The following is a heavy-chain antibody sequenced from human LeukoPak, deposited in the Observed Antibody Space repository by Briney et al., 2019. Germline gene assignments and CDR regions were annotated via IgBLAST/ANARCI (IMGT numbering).Heavy chain of an antibody. CDR1: GGTFSSYA. D-gene: IGHD2/OR15-2a*01. J-gene: IGHJ6*03. V-gene: IGHV1-69*13. CDR3: RVTTNVSNYIDV. CDR2: IIPIFGTA. Sequence: SVKISCKASGGTFSSYAISWVRQAPGQGLEWMGGIIPIFGTANYAQKFQGRVTITADESTSTAYMELSSLRSEDTAVYYCRVTTNVSNYIDVWGKGTTVIVSS.